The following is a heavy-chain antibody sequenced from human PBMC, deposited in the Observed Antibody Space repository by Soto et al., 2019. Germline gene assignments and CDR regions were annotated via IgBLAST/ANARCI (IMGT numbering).Heavy chain of an antibody. J-gene: IGHJ4*02. Sequence: SETLSLTCTVSGGSISSSSYYWGWIRQPPGKGLEWIGSIYYSGSTYYNPSLKSRVTISVDTSKNQFSPKLSSVTAADTAVYYCARPGNKDGYNWAYCGQGTLVTVST. V-gene: IGHV4-39*01. CDR1: GGSISSSSYY. CDR2: IYYSGST. D-gene: IGHD5-12*01. CDR3: ARPGNKDGYNWAY.